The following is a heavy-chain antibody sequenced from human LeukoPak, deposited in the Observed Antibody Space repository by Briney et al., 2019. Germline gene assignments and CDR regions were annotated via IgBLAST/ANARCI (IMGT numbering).Heavy chain of an antibody. J-gene: IGHJ2*01. D-gene: IGHD3-10*02. Sequence: GGSLRLSCEASGFTFGNFGMTWVRQAPGKGLQWVSGITGSTTWTYYAASVKGRFTVSRDNSQNTLYLQMNSLRADDTAVYYCARELVSSGTGYFDLWGRGTLVTVSS. CDR2: ITGSTTWT. CDR3: ARELVSSGTGYFDL. CDR1: GFTFGNFG. V-gene: IGHV3-23*01.